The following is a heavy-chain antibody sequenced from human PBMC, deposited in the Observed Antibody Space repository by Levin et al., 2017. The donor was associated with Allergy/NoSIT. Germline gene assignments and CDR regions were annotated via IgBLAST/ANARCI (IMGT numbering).Heavy chain of an antibody. V-gene: IGHV2-70*04. CDR3: ARMGIAVAGDAFDI. CDR2: IDWDDDK. J-gene: IGHJ3*02. D-gene: IGHD6-19*01. Sequence: TLSLTCTFSGFSLSTSGMRVSWIRQPPGKALEWLARIDWDDDKFYSTSLKTRLTISKDTSKNQVVLTMTNMDPVDTATYYCARMGIAVAGDAFDIWGQGTMVTVSS. CDR1: GFSLSTSGMR.